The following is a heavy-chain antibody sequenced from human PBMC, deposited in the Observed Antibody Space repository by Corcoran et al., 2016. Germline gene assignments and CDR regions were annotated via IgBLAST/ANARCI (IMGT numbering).Heavy chain of an antibody. CDR3: ARDRARGYCGGDCYPDAFDI. Sequence: QVQLVQSGAEVKKPGASVKVSCKASGYTFTSYAMHWVRQAPGQRLEWMGWINAGNGNTKYSQKFQGRVTITRDTSASTAYMELSSLRSEDTDVDYCARDRARGYCGGDCYPDAFDIWGQGTMVTVSS. CDR2: INAGNGNT. J-gene: IGHJ3*02. CDR1: GYTFTSYA. D-gene: IGHD2-21*02. V-gene: IGHV1-3*01.